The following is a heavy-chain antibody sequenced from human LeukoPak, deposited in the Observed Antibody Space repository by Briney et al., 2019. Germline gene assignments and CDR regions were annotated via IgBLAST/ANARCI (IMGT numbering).Heavy chain of an antibody. CDR1: GFTFSDYY. Sequence: GGSLRLSCAASGFTFSDYYMSWIRQAPGKGLEWVSYISSSGSTIYYADSVKGRFTISRDNAKNSLYLQMNSLRAEDTAVYYCARGGRDCSSTSCHHYYMDVWGKGTTVTVSS. J-gene: IGHJ6*03. CDR3: ARGGRDCSSTSCHHYYMDV. V-gene: IGHV3-11*04. D-gene: IGHD2-2*01. CDR2: ISSSGSTI.